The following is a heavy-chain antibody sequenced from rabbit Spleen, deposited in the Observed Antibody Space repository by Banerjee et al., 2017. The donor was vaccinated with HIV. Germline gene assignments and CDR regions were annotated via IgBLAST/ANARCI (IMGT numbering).Heavy chain of an antibody. CDR2: IYGATGSSA. Sequence: QEQLEESGGGLVKPEGSLTLTCKASGFSFSDRDVMCWVRQAPGKGLELIACIYGATGSSAWYANWAKGRFTISKTSSTTVTLQMTSLTAADTATYFCARDTGTSFSTYGMDLWGPGTLVTV. CDR1: GFSFSDRDV. D-gene: IGHD7-1*01. V-gene: IGHV1S45*01. CDR3: ARDTGTSFSTYGMDL. J-gene: IGHJ6*01.